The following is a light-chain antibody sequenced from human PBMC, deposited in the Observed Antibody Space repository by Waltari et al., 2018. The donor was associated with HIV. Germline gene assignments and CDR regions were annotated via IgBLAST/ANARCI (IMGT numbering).Light chain of an antibody. Sequence: QSALTQPASVSGSPGQSTTISCTGTSSDVANYNFVSWYQQHPGKAPKLMMYEVSKRPSGVSNRFSGSKSGNTASLTISGRLAEDEADYYCCSYAGSSTHVFGTGTKGTVL. CDR2: EVS. CDR3: CSYAGSSTHV. CDR1: SSDVANYNF. V-gene: IGLV2-23*02. J-gene: IGLJ1*01.